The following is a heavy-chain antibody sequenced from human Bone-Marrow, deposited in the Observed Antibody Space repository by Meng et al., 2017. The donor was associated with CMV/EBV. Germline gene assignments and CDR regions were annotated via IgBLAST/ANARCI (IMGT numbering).Heavy chain of an antibody. CDR3: AKDRGVGATDYYSYGMDV. Sequence: GESLKISCAASGFTFSSYAMSWVRQAPGKGLEWVSAISGSGGSTYYADSVKGRFTISRDNSKNTLYLQMNSMRAEDTAVYYCAKDRGVGATDYYSYGMDVWGQGTTVTVSS. CDR2: ISGSGGST. J-gene: IGHJ6*02. D-gene: IGHD1-26*01. V-gene: IGHV3-23*01. CDR1: GFTFSSYA.